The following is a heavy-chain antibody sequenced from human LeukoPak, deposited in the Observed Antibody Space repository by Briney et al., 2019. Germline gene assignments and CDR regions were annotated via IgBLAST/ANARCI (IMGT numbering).Heavy chain of an antibody. CDR3: ARRPLNSGNYDGPSGLDY. D-gene: IGHD1-26*01. V-gene: IGHV4-34*01. CDR1: GETFSGYY. J-gene: IGHJ4*02. Sequence: PSETLSLTCAVYGETFSGYYWSWIRQPPGKGLEWIGEINHSGTTKYNPSLKSRVTVSVDTSKNQFSLKLTSVTAADTAVYYCARRPLNSGNYDGPSGLDYWGQGTLVTVSS. CDR2: INHSGTT.